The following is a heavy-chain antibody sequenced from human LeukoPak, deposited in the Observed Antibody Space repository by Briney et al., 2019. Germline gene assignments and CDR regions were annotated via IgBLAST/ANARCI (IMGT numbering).Heavy chain of an antibody. V-gene: IGHV4-59*01. D-gene: IGHD3-16*01. CDR3: ARDSGDDYVWGSYSI. CDR1: GGSISSYY. J-gene: IGHJ4*02. Sequence: SETLSLTCTVSGGSISSYYWSWIRQPPGKGLEWIGYIYYSGSTNYNPSLKSRVTISVDTSKNQFSLELSSVTAADTAVYYCARDSGDDYVWGSYSIWGQGTLVTVSS. CDR2: IYYSGST.